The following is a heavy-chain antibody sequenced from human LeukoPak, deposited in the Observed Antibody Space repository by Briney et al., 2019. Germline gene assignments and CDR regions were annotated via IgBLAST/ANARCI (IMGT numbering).Heavy chain of an antibody. V-gene: IGHV3-23*01. Sequence: GGSLRLSCAASGFTFSSYAMSWVRQAPGKGLEWVSAISGSGGSTYYADSVKGRFTISRDNSKNTLYLQMSSLRAEDTAVYYCAKEKGNYYYYYGMDVWGQGTTVTVSS. CDR1: GFTFSSYA. CDR3: AKEKGNYYYYYGMDV. J-gene: IGHJ6*02. CDR2: ISGSGGST.